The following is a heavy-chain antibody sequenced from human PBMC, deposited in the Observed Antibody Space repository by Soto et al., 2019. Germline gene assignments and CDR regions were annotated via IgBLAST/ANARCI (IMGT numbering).Heavy chain of an antibody. D-gene: IGHD3-22*01. V-gene: IGHV3-23*01. CDR2: ISGSGGST. CDR1: GFTFNIYA. J-gene: IGHJ1*01. Sequence: PGGSLRLSCAASGFTFNIYAMTWVRQAPGKGLEWVSGISGSGGSTYFADSVKGRFTISRDNSKNTLFLQMSNVRAEDTAVYYCAKLGIPPVNREDWGQGTLVPVSS. CDR3: AKLGIPPVNRED.